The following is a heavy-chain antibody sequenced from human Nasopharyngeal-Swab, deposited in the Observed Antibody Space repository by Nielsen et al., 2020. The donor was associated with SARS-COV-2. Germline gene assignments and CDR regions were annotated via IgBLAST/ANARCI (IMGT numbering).Heavy chain of an antibody. D-gene: IGHD3-10*01. Sequence: SETLSLTCSVSNGSISSYYWSWIRQPPGKELEWIGYIHYTGNTNYNPSLKSRVTISVDPSKNQFSLTLNSVTAADTAIYYCARGVRPINMVGGVILSLDPWGQGTLVTVSS. CDR3: ARGVRPINMVGGVILSLDP. CDR1: NGSISSYY. V-gene: IGHV4-59*01. J-gene: IGHJ5*02. CDR2: IHYTGNT.